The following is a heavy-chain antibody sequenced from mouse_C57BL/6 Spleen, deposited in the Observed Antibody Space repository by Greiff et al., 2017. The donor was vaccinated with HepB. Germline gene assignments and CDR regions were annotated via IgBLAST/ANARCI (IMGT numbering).Heavy chain of an antibody. Sequence: VKLQQPGAELVRPGSSVKLSCKASGYTFTSYWMHWVKQRPIQGLEWIGNIDPSDSETHYNQKFKDKATLTVDKSPSTAYMQLSSLTSEDSAVYYCARSTAFDYWGQGTTLTVSS. J-gene: IGHJ2*01. V-gene: IGHV1-52*01. CDR3: ARSTAFDY. D-gene: IGHD1-2*01. CDR2: IDPSDSET. CDR1: GYTFTSYW.